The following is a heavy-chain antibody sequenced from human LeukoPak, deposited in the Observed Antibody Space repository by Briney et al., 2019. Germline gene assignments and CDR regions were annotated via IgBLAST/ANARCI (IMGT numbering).Heavy chain of an antibody. D-gene: IGHD5-18*01. Sequence: SSVKVSCKASGGTFSSYAISWVRQAPGQGLEWMGRIIPIFGTTNYAQKFQGRVTTTTDESTSTAYMELSSLRAEDTAVYYCARVRLTAMARFDYWGQGTLVTVSS. CDR3: ARVRLTAMARFDY. CDR2: IIPIFGTT. V-gene: IGHV1-69*05. CDR1: GGTFSSYA. J-gene: IGHJ4*02.